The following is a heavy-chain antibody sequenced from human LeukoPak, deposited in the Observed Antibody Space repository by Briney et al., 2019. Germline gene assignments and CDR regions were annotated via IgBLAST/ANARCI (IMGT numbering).Heavy chain of an antibody. V-gene: IGHV1-69*05. D-gene: IGHD3-22*01. CDR3: ARDLGVAPTTRHYCDSSGYFW. Sequence: SVKVSCKASGGTFSSYAISWVRQAPGQGLEWMGGIIPIFGTANYAQKFQGRVTITTDESTSTAYMELSSLRSEDTAVYYCARDLGVAPTTRHYCDSSGYFWWGQGTLVTVSS. J-gene: IGHJ4*02. CDR2: IIPIFGTA. CDR1: GGTFSSYA.